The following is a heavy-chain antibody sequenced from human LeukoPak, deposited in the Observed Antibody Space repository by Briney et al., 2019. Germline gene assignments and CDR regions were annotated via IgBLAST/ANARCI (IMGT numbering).Heavy chain of an antibody. D-gene: IGHD4-17*01. CDR1: GVSFNNYY. Sequence: SETLSLTCAVSGVSFNNYYWSWVRQTPGKGLEWIGEINHSGYTNDSPSLKSRVTLSIDTSRKQFSLNLRSVTIADTGIYYCTRMTTGHDYWGQGTLVTVSS. V-gene: IGHV4-34*01. J-gene: IGHJ4*02. CDR2: INHSGYT. CDR3: TRMTTGHDY.